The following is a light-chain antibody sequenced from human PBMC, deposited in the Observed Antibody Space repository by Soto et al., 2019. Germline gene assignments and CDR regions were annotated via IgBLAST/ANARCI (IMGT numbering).Light chain of an antibody. Sequence: ETVMTQSPATLSVSPGEGATLSCRASQSVSANLAWYQQKPGQAPRLLIYGASTRSTGIPARFSGSGSGTEFTLTISSLQSEDFAVYYCQQYNNWPVAFGQGTKLEIK. CDR1: QSVSAN. CDR2: GAS. V-gene: IGKV3-15*01. CDR3: QQYNNWPVA. J-gene: IGKJ2*01.